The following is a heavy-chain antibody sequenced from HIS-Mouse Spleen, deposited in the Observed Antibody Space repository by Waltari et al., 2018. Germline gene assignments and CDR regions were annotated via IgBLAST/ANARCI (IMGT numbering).Heavy chain of an antibody. CDR1: GFTFISYA. J-gene: IGHJ4*02. V-gene: IGHV3-30*04. CDR3: AASRLFDY. Sequence: QVQLVESGGGVVQPGRSLRLSCAASGFTFISYAMHWVRQAPGKGLEWVAVISYDGSNKYYADSVKGRFTISRDNSKNTLYLQMNSLRAEDTAVYYCAASRLFDYWGQGTLVTVSS. CDR2: ISYDGSNK.